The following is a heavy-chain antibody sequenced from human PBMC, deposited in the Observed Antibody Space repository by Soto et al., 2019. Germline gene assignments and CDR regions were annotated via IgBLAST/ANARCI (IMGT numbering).Heavy chain of an antibody. D-gene: IGHD6-19*01. Sequence: QVQLVQSGAEVKKPGSSVKVSCKASGDTFSSHGISWVRQAPGQGLEYMGGIIPKFGTTNYAQKFRGRVTITADESTRTAYMEVSSLRYEDTAVYYCARASGRGWYNWFDPWGQGTLVTVSS. J-gene: IGHJ5*02. CDR1: GDTFSSHG. CDR2: IIPKFGTT. CDR3: ARASGRGWYNWFDP. V-gene: IGHV1-69*01.